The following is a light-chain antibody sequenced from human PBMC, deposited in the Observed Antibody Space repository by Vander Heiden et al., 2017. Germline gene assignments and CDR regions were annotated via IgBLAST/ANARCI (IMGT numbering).Light chain of an antibody. V-gene: IGLV3-19*01. CDR1: SFRTYY. CDR2: GKN. CDR3: NSRDTRANHHHV. Sequence: SSELTQVPAVSVALGQTVTLPCQGDSFRTYYATWYQQQPGQAPVLVISGKNSRPSGIPDRFAGSRAGNTASLAITGAQAEEEADEYGNSRDTRANHHHVFGSGTKLTVL. J-gene: IGLJ1*01.